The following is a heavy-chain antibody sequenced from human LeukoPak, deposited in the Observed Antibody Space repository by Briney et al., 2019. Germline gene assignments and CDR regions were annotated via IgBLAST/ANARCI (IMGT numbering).Heavy chain of an antibody. V-gene: IGHV3-74*03. CDR1: GFTFSNYW. J-gene: IGHJ4*02. Sequence: PGGSLRLSCAASGFTFSNYWVHWVRQAPGKGLVWVSRINRDGSTTKYADSVKGRFTVSRDNAKNTLNLQMNSLRAEDPAVYYCARDKKSGESSEIDYWGQGSLVAVS. CDR3: ARDKKSGESSEIDY. CDR2: INRDGSTT. D-gene: IGHD3-10*01.